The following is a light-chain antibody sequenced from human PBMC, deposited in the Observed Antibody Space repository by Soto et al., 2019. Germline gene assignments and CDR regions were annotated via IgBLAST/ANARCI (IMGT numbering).Light chain of an antibody. J-gene: IGKJ1*01. CDR2: WAS. CDR1: QSVFYSSNNKNY. Sequence: DIVMTQSPDSLAVSLGGRATINCKSSQSVFYSSNNKNYLAWYQQKPGQPPKLLISWASTRDSGVPDRVSGSGSGTDFSLTISSLQAEDVAVYYCQQYYSTPWTFGQGTKVEIE. V-gene: IGKV4-1*01. CDR3: QQYYSTPWT.